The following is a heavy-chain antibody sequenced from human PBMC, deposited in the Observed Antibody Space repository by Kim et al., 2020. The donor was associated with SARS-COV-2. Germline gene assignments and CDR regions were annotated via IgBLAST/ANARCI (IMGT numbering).Heavy chain of an antibody. D-gene: IGHD6-19*01. CDR3: ATGGGWYYDY. Sequence: ASVKVSCKTYGYTFGDYYLHWVRQAPGQGLEWMGLIKPKTGGTIYAQKFRDRVIITSDASINTVYVELSSLKYDDTAFYYCATGGGWYYDYWGQGTLVTV. V-gene: IGHV1-2*06. CDR2: IKPKTGGT. J-gene: IGHJ4*02. CDR1: GYTFGDYY.